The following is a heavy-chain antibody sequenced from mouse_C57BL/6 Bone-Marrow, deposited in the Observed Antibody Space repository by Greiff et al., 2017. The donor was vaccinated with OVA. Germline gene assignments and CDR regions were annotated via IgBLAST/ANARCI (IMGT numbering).Heavy chain of an antibody. CDR1: GYSFTDYN. CDR2: INPNYGTT. D-gene: IGHD1-1*01. CDR3: APYYYGSSPYAMDY. Sequence: VQLKQSGPELVKPGASVKISCKASGYSFTDYNMNWVKQSNGKSLEWIGVINPNYGTTSYNQKFKGKATLTVDQSSSTAYMQLNSLTSEDSAVYYCAPYYYGSSPYAMDYWGQGTSVTVSS. J-gene: IGHJ4*01. V-gene: IGHV1-39*01.